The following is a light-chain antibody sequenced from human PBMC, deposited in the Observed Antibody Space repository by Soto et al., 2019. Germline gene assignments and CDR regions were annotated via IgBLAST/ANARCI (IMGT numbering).Light chain of an antibody. J-gene: IGKJ5*01. V-gene: IGKV1-39*01. CDR1: QSISRY. CDR3: QQSHVTPPLT. Sequence: DIQMAQSRSSLSASVGDRVTITCRASQSISRYLHWYQHRPGQAAKLLINAASNSRSGVPSRVRGSGSGTDFTLTITSLQPEDFAFYYCQQSHVTPPLTFGQGTRLEIK. CDR2: AAS.